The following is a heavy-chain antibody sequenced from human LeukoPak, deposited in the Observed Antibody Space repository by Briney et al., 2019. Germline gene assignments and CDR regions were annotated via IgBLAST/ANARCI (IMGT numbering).Heavy chain of an antibody. CDR2: INPNSGDT. CDR1: GYTFTGYY. V-gene: IGHV1-2*02. D-gene: IGHD3-10*01. CDR3: ARDIRGRIYYFDY. J-gene: IGHJ4*02. Sequence: ASVKVSFKASGYTFTGYYMHWVRKAPGQGLEWMGWINPNSGDTNYAQKFQGRVTMTRDTSISTAYMELSRLRSDDTAVYYCARDIRGRIYYFDYWGQGTLVTVSS.